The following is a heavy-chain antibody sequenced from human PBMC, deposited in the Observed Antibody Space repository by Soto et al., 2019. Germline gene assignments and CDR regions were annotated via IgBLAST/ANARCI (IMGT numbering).Heavy chain of an antibody. CDR2: IVVGSGNT. J-gene: IGHJ6*02. D-gene: IGHD3-3*01. CDR3: AADHSSIFGVVMNYYYYGMDV. Sequence: GAAVKVSCKACGFTFTSSVVQGVPQARGQRLEWIGWIVVGSGNTNYAQKFQERVTITRDMSTSTAYMELSSLRSEDTAVYYCAADHSSIFGVVMNYYYYGMDVWG. CDR1: GFTFTSSV. V-gene: IGHV1-58*01.